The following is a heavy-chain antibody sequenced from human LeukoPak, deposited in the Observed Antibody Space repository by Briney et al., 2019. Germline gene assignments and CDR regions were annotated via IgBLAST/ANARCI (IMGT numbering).Heavy chain of an antibody. Sequence: ASVKVSCKASGYTFTGYYMHWVRQAPGQGLEWMGIINPSGGSTSYAQKFQGRVTMTRDTSTSTVYMELSSLRSEDTAVYYCARPAVDGYYFDYWGQGTLVTVSS. CDR3: ARPAVDGYYFDY. D-gene: IGHD2-21*01. CDR1: GYTFTGYY. CDR2: INPSGGST. V-gene: IGHV1-46*01. J-gene: IGHJ4*02.